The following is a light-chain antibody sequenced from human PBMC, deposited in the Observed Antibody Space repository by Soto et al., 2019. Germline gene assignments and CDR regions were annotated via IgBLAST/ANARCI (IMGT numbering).Light chain of an antibody. CDR3: QQSYSNPIT. Sequence: DIQMTQSPSSLSASVGDRVTITCRASQSINSYLNWYQQKPGKAPKLLIFAASSLQSGVPSRFSGSGSGTEYTLTISSLQPEDCATYYCQQSYSNPITFGQGTRLE. CDR1: QSINSY. V-gene: IGKV1-39*01. J-gene: IGKJ5*01. CDR2: AAS.